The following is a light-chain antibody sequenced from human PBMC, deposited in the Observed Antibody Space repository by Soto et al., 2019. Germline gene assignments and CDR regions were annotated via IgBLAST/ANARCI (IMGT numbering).Light chain of an antibody. CDR1: QSVSSY. J-gene: IGKJ1*01. Sequence: EIVLTQSPATLSLSPGERATLSCRASQSVSSYLAWYQQKPGQAPRLLIYDASNRATGIPARFSGSGSGTDFYLTISSLEPEDFAVYYCQQRSNWPPWTFGQGTKVEIK. V-gene: IGKV3-11*01. CDR3: QQRSNWPPWT. CDR2: DAS.